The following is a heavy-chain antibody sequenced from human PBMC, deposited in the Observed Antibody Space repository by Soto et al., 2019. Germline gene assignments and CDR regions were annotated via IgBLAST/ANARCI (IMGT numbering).Heavy chain of an antibody. CDR3: ARAGEIFGLVIFAYLDL. CDR1: GFTFKSYA. CDR2: ISNDGSKT. Sequence: QVQLVETGGGVVQPGKSLRLSCATSGFTFKSYALHWVRQAPGKGLEWVALISNDGSKTFYADSVKGRFTIARDTAKNTLFLEMNSLPTEDTADDCCARAGEIFGLVIFAYLDLWCQGTLVAGSS. D-gene: IGHD3-3*01. J-gene: IGHJ4*02. V-gene: IGHV3-30*03.